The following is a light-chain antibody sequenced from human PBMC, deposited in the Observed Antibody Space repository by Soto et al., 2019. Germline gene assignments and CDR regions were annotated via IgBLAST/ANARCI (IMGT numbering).Light chain of an antibody. CDR3: QQYNSYSYT. Sequence: DIQLTQSPSFLSASVGDRVTITCRASQGISSYLSWYQQKPGKAPKLLIHDASSLESGVPSRFSGSGSGTEFTLTISSLQPDDFATYYCQQYNSYSYTFGQGTKVDIK. CDR1: QGISSY. J-gene: IGKJ2*01. CDR2: DAS. V-gene: IGKV1-5*01.